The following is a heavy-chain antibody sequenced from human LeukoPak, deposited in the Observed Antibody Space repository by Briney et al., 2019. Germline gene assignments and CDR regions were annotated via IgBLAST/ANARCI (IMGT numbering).Heavy chain of an antibody. D-gene: IGHD3-22*01. J-gene: IGHJ4*02. CDR3: AREDYYDSSGTLDY. V-gene: IGHV4-30-4*08. Sequence: SWVRQPPGKGLEWIGYIYYSGSTYYNPSLKSRVTISVDTSKNQFSLKLSSVTAADTAVYYCAREDYYDSSGTLDYWGQGTLVTVSS. CDR2: IYYSGST.